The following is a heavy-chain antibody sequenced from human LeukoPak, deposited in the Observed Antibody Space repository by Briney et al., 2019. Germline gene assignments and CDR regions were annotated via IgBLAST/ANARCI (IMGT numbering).Heavy chain of an antibody. CDR1: GFNVSSNY. CDR2: IYSGGST. J-gene: IGHJ4*02. V-gene: IGHV3-66*01. Sequence: GGSLRLSCAASGFNVSSNYMSWVRRAPGKGLEWVLVIYSGGSTYYADSVKGRFTISRDNSKNTLYLQMNSLRAEDTAVYYCARDPRVAAAGTLGYWGQGTLVTVSS. D-gene: IGHD6-13*01. CDR3: ARDPRVAAAGTLGY.